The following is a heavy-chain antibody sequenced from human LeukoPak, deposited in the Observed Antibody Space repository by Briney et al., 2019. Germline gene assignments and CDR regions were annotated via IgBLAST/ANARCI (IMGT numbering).Heavy chain of an antibody. D-gene: IGHD3-16*01. CDR2: INSDERST. CDR3: ERGLGGNHAFDL. CDR1: GFTFSRFW. Sequence: PGGSLRLSCAASGFTFSRFWMHWVRQPPGKGLVWVSRINSDERSTTYADSVKGRFTISRDNAKNTLYLHMNSLRAEDTAVYYCERGLGGNHAFDLWGQGTMVTVSS. J-gene: IGHJ3*01. V-gene: IGHV3-74*01.